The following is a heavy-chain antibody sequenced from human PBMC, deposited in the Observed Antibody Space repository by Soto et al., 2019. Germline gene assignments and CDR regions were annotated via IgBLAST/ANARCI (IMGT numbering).Heavy chain of an antibody. J-gene: IGHJ4*02. CDR1: GFTFNNAW. D-gene: IGHD4-17*01. CDR2: IKSQTYGGAT. V-gene: IGHV3-15*01. Sequence: GGSLRLSCAASGFTFNNAWMSWVRQAPGKGLEWIGHIKSQTYGGATDYAAPVKGRFTISREDSKNTLYLQMNSLKTEDTAVYYCSTWYYDCGEAYWGQGALVTLSS. CDR3: STWYYDCGEAY.